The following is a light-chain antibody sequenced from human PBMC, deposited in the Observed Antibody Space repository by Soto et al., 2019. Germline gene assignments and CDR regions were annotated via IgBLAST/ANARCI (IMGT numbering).Light chain of an antibody. V-gene: IGKV3-20*01. CDR1: QSVSSSY. CDR2: SAS. CDR3: QQYGRSPPVT. J-gene: IGKJ5*01. Sequence: SPGERATLSCRASQSVSSSYLAWYQQKPDQAPRLLIYSASSRATGIPDRFSGSGSGTDFTLTISRLEPEDFAVYYCQQYGRSPPVTFGQGTRLEIK.